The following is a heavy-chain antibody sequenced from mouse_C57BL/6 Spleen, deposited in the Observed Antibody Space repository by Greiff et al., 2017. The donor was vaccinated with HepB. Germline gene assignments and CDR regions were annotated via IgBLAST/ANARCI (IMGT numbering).Heavy chain of an antibody. J-gene: IGHJ4*01. Sequence: VQLQQSGPELVKPGASVKISCKASGYSFTGYYMNWVKQSPEKSLEWIGEINPSTGGTTYNQKFKAKATLTVDKSSSTAYMQLKSLTSEDSAVYYCARGGSSGAMDYWGQGTSVTVSS. D-gene: IGHD3-2*02. V-gene: IGHV1-42*01. CDR1: GYSFTGYY. CDR2: INPSTGGT. CDR3: ARGGSSGAMDY.